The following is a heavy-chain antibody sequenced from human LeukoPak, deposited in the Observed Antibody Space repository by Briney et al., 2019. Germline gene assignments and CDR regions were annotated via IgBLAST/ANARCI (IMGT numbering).Heavy chain of an antibody. V-gene: IGHV1-2*02. CDR2: INPNSGGI. J-gene: IGHJ6*02. Sequence: ASVKVSCKASGYTFTGYYMHWVRQAPGQGLEWMGWINPNSGGINYAQKFQGRVTMTRDTSISTAYMELSRLRSDDTAVYYCARDPSAGYCSGGSCSAYYYGMDVWGQGTTVTVSS. D-gene: IGHD2-15*01. CDR1: GYTFTGYY. CDR3: ARDPSAGYCSGGSCSAYYYGMDV.